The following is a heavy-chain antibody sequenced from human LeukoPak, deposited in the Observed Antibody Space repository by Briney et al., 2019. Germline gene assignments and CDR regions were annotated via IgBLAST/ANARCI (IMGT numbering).Heavy chain of an antibody. D-gene: IGHD3-10*01. J-gene: IGHJ4*02. CDR2: ITGSSAST. CDR3: AKVIREVNMSYDY. V-gene: IGHV3-23*01. CDR1: GFTFSSYA. Sequence: GGSLRLSCAASGFTFSSYAMSWVRQAPGKGLEWVSSITGSSASTYYADSVKGRFTISRDNSKNTLYLQMNSLRAEDTAVYYCAKVIREVNMSYDYWGQGALVTVSS.